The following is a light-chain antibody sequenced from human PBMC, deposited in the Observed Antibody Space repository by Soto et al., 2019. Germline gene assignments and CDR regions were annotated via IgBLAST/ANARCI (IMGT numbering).Light chain of an antibody. CDR2: LGS. J-gene: IGKJ2*01. Sequence: DIVMTQSPLSLPVTPGEPASISCRSSQSLLHSNGYNYLDWYLQKPGQSPQLLIYLGSNRDSGVPDRFSGSESGTDFTLKISRVEAEDVGVYYCMQALQSRYTFGQGTKLEIK. CDR1: QSLLHSNGYNY. CDR3: MQALQSRYT. V-gene: IGKV2-28*01.